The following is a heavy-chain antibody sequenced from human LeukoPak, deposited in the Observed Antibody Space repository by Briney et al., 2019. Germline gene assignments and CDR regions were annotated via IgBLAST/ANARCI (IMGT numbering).Heavy chain of an antibody. Sequence: SETLSLTCAVYGGSFSGYYWSWIRQPPEKGLEWIGEINHSGSTNYNPSLKSRVTISVDTSKNQFSLKLSSVTAADTAVYYCARDAVAGPYYFDYWGQGTLVTVSS. CDR2: INHSGST. CDR1: GGSFSGYY. V-gene: IGHV4-34*01. CDR3: ARDAVAGPYYFDY. J-gene: IGHJ4*02. D-gene: IGHD6-19*01.